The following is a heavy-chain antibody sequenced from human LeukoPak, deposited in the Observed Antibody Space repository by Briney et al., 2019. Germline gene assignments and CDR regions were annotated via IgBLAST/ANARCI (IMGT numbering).Heavy chain of an antibody. CDR2: ISWNSGSI. CDR1: GFTFDDYA. V-gene: IGHV3-9*01. CDR3: AKGEILVD. Sequence: GGSLRLSCAASGFTFDDYAVHWVRHAPGKGLEWVSGISWNSGSIGYADSVKGRFTISRDNAKNSLYLQMNSLRAEDTALYYCAKGEILVDWGQGTLVTVSS. J-gene: IGHJ4*02.